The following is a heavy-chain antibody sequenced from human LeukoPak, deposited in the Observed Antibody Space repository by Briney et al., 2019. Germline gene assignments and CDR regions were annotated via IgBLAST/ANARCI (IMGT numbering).Heavy chain of an antibody. CDR2: INPNSGGT. Sequence: ASVKVSCKASGYTFTCYYMHWVRQAPGQGLEWMGWINPNSGGTNYAQKFQGWVTMTRDTSISTAYMELSRLRSDDTAVYYCARFRERRAGVVGFDHWGQGTLVTVSS. CDR3: ARFRERRAGVVGFDH. D-gene: IGHD3-10*01. J-gene: IGHJ5*02. V-gene: IGHV1-2*04. CDR1: GYTFTCYY.